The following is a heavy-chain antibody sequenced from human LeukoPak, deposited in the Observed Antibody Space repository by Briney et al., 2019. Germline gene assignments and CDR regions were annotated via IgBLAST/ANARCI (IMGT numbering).Heavy chain of an antibody. J-gene: IGHJ4*02. V-gene: IGHV3-23*01. Sequence: QPGGSLRLSCAASGFTFRNYAISWVRQAPGKGLEWVSGISGSGGDTYFADSVKGRFTISRDHSKNTVFLQMDSLRAEDTAVYYCAKTTAGNSSGRYPGWPVDYWGQGTLVTVSS. CDR3: AKTTAGNSSGRYPGWPVDY. CDR1: GFTFRNYA. D-gene: IGHD6-19*01. CDR2: ISGSGGDT.